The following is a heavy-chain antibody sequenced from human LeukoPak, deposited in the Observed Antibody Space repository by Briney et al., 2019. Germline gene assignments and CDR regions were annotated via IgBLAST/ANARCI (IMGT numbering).Heavy chain of an antibody. D-gene: IGHD1-26*01. CDR3: ARGASEGSYSYAFDI. V-gene: IGHV3-66*01. J-gene: IGHJ3*02. CDR2: IYSGGST. CDR1: GFTVSSNY. Sequence: GGSLRLSCAASGFTVSSNYMSWVREAPGKGLECGSVIYSGGSTYYADSVKGRFTISRDNSKNTLYLQMNCLRAEDTAVYYCARGASEGSYSYAFDIWGQGTMVTVSS.